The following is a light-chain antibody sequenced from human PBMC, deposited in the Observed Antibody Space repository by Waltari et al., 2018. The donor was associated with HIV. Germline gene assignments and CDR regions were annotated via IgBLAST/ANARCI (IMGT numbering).Light chain of an antibody. Sequence: QSVLTQPPSASGTPGQRVTISCSGSSSNIGSYYVYWYQQLPGTPPKLLIYRNNRRPSGVPDRCPGSKSGTSASLAISGLRSEDEADYYCAAWDGSHVVFGGGTKLTVL. CDR1: SSNIGSYY. CDR2: RNN. J-gene: IGLJ2*01. CDR3: AAWDGSHVV. V-gene: IGLV1-47*01.